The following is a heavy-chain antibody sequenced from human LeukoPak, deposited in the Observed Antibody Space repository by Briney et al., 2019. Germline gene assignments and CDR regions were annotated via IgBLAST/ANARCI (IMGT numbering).Heavy chain of an antibody. J-gene: IGHJ3*02. Sequence: GGSLRLSCAASGFTVSSNYMSWVRQAPGKGLEWVSVIYSGGSTYYADSVKGRITISRDNAKNSLYLQMNSLRAEDMALYYCAKAIGVVPAAPGAFDIWGQGTMVTVSS. CDR2: IYSGGST. CDR3: AKAIGVVPAAPGAFDI. V-gene: IGHV3-53*05. D-gene: IGHD2-2*01. CDR1: GFTVSSNY.